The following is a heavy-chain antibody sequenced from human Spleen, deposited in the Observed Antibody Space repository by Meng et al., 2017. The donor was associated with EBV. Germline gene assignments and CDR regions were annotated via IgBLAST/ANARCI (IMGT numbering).Heavy chain of an antibody. CDR1: GYPFTTYG. D-gene: IGHD4-17*01. CDR3: ARAAATVDF. V-gene: IGHV1-18*01. Sequence: GSGVIKPGASVKVSCNTSGYPFTTYGISWVRQGPGQGLEWMGWISPHNDDTNYAQNLQGRVTMTKDTSTSTAYMELRSLRSDDTAVYYCARAAATVDFWGQGTLVTVSS. CDR2: ISPHNDDT. J-gene: IGHJ4*02.